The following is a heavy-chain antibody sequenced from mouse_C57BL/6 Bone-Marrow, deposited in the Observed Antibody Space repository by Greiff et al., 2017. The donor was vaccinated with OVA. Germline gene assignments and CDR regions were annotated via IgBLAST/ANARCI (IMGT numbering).Heavy chain of an antibody. CDR3: ARGGTTVVPHDY. V-gene: IGHV1-81*01. CDR2: IYPRSGNT. D-gene: IGHD1-1*01. J-gene: IGHJ2*01. CDR1: GYTFTSYG. Sequence: QVQLKESGAELARPGASVKLSCKASGYTFTSYGISWVKQRTGQVLEWIGEIYPRSGNTYYNEKFKGKATLTADKSSSTAYMELRSLTSEDSAVYFCARGGTTVVPHDYWGQGTTLTVSS.